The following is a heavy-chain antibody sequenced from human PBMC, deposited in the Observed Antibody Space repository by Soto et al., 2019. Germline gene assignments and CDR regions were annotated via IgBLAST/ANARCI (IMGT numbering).Heavy chain of an antibody. CDR2: MSYDGSKI. Sequence: QVQLVESGGGVIQPGRSLRLSCEASGFAFDTYGMLWIRQGAGQGLEWVATMSYDGSKIYYRDSVRGRFSISRDDSKRTLYLQMNSLRAEDTAVYYCAKDRDPYYYYYLMDVWGQGTTVTVSS. CDR3: AKDRDPYYYYYLMDV. V-gene: IGHV3-30*18. CDR1: GFAFDTYG. J-gene: IGHJ6*02.